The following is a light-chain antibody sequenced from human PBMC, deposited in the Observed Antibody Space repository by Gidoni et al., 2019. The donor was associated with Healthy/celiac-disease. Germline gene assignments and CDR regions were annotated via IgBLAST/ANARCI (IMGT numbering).Light chain of an antibody. CDR2: DAS. J-gene: IGKJ4*01. CDR1: QSVSSY. V-gene: IGKV3-11*01. Sequence: DTVSTQPPATLSLSPGERATLPCRSSQSVSSYLAWYQQNPGQAPRLLIYDASNRATGIPARFIGSGSGTNFTLTIISLEPEDFAVYYCQQRSNWPPGITFGGGTKVEIK. CDR3: QQRSNWPPGIT.